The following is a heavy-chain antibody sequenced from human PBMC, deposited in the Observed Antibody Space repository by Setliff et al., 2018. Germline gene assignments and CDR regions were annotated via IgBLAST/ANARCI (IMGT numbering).Heavy chain of an antibody. CDR3: VRSGWYPKYDY. CDR2: IIHSGST. J-gene: IGHJ4*02. Sequence: PSETLSLTCAVYGGSFSGYYWSWIRQPPGKRLEWIGEIIHSGSTNYNPSLKSRVTISMDTSKNQFSLKVSSVTAADTAVYYCVRSGWYPKYDYWGQGTLVTVSS. V-gene: IGHV4-34*12. D-gene: IGHD6-19*01. CDR1: GGSFSGYY.